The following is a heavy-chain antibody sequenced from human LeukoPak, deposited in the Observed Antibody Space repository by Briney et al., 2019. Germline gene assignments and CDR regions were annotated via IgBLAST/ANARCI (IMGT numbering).Heavy chain of an antibody. CDR1: GYTFTNYH. CDR3: ASGYLSGSTYYFDY. CDR2: ISAYNGNT. D-gene: IGHD1-26*01. J-gene: IGHJ4*02. Sequence: ASVKVSCKASGYTFTNYHISWVRQAPGQGLEWMGWISAYNGNTNYAQKPQGRVTMTTDTSTSTAYMELRSLRSDDTAVYYCASGYLSGSTYYFDYWGQGTLVTVSS. V-gene: IGHV1-18*01.